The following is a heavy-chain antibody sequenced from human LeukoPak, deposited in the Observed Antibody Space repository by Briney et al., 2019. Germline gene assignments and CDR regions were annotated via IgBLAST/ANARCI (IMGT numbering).Heavy chain of an antibody. CDR3: ARGLYLVAGTGDAFDI. J-gene: IGHJ3*02. Sequence: SETLSLTRTVSGGSVSSGSYYWSWIRQPPGKGLEWIGYIYYSGSTNYNPSLKSRVTISVDTSKNQFSLKLSSVTAADTAVYYCARGLYLVAGTGDAFDIWGQGTMVTVSS. V-gene: IGHV4-61*01. D-gene: IGHD6-19*01. CDR1: GGSVSSGSYY. CDR2: IYYSGST.